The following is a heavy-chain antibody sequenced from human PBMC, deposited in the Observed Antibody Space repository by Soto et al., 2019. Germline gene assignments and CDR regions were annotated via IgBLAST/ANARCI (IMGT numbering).Heavy chain of an antibody. CDR3: ARDGKGAAYTHGPYYFDY. D-gene: IGHD1-1*01. Sequence: PGGSLRLSCAASGFTFSSYSMNWVRQAPGKGLEWVSYISSSSSTINYAESVKGRFTISRDNAKNSLYLQMNSLRAEDTAVYYCARDGKGAAYTHGPYYFDYWGQGALVTVSS. CDR1: GFTFSSYS. V-gene: IGHV3-48*01. CDR2: ISSSSSTI. J-gene: IGHJ4*02.